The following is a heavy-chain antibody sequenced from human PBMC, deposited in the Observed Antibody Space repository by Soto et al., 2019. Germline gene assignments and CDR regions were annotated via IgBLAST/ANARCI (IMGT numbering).Heavy chain of an antibody. D-gene: IGHD5-18*01. J-gene: IGHJ6*02. CDR3: ARSNTAMGDYYYYGMGV. CDR2: IYPGDSDT. V-gene: IGHV5-51*01. CDR1: GYSFTSYW. Sequence: PGESLKISCKGSGYSFTSYWIGWVRQMPGKGLEWMGIIYPGDSDTRYSPSFQGQVTISADKSISTAYLQWSSLKASDTAMYYCARSNTAMGDYYYYGMGVWGQGTTVAVSS.